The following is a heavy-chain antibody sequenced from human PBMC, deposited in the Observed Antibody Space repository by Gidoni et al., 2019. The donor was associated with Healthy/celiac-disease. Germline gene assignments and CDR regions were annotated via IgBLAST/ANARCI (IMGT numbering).Heavy chain of an antibody. CDR1: GLTFSSYA. V-gene: IGHV3-23*01. Sequence: EVQLLESGGGLVQPGGSLRLSCAASGLTFSSYAMSWVRQAPGKGLEWVSAISGSGGSTYYADSVKGRFTISRDNSKNTLYLQMNSLRAEDTAVYYCAVIAARSNYGMDVWGQGTTVTVSS. D-gene: IGHD6-6*01. J-gene: IGHJ6*02. CDR2: ISGSGGST. CDR3: AVIAARSNYGMDV.